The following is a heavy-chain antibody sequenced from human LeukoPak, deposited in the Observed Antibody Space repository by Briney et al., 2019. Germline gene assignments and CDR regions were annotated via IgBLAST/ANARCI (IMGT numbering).Heavy chain of an antibody. CDR1: GYTFTSYD. J-gene: IGHJ4*02. CDR3: ARGHSYNWNPDY. D-gene: IGHD1-20*01. CDR2: MNPNSGNT. Sequence: ASVKVSCKASGYTFTSYDINWVRQATGQGLEWMGWMNPNSGNTGYAQKFQGRVTMTRNTSISTAYMELSSLRSEDTAVYNCARGHSYNWNPDYWGQGTLVTVSS. V-gene: IGHV1-8*01.